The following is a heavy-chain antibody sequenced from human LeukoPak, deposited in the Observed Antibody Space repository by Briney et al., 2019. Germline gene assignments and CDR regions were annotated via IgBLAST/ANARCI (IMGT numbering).Heavy chain of an antibody. Sequence: GGSLRLSCAASGFTFSSYTMSWVRQAPGKGLEWVSAISGSGGSTYYADSVKGRFTISRDNSKNTLYLQMNSLRAEDTAVYYCAKARVVAGTNWFDPWGQGTLVTVSS. J-gene: IGHJ5*02. CDR1: GFTFSSYT. CDR2: ISGSGGST. CDR3: AKARVVAGTNWFDP. V-gene: IGHV3-23*01. D-gene: IGHD6-19*01.